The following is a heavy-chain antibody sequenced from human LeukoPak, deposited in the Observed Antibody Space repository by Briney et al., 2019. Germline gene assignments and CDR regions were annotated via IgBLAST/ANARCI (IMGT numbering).Heavy chain of an antibody. J-gene: IGHJ5*02. V-gene: IGHV1-18*01. Sequence: ASVKFSCKASGYTFTSYGISWVRQAPGQGLEWMGWISAYNGNTNYAQKLQGRVTITRDTSASTAYMELSSLRSEDTAVYYCARDQDSSGWNWFDPWGQGTLVTVSS. CDR1: GYTFTSYG. CDR3: ARDQDSSGWNWFDP. CDR2: ISAYNGNT. D-gene: IGHD6-19*01.